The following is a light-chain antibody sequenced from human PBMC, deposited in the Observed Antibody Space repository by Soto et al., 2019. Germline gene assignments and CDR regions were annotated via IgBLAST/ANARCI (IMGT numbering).Light chain of an antibody. V-gene: IGKV3-20*01. CDR3: QQYEKWPPSIT. CDR2: GAS. Sequence: EIVLTQSPGTLSLSPWERATLSCRASESVSSSYLAWYQQKPGQPPRLLIYGASSRATGIPDRFSGSGSGTDFTLTISSLQSEDFAVYYCQQYEKWPPSITFGQGTRLEIK. CDR1: ESVSSSY. J-gene: IGKJ5*01.